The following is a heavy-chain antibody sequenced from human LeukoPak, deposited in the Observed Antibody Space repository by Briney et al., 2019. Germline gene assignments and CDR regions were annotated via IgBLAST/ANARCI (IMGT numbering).Heavy chain of an antibody. V-gene: IGHV1-69*04. Sequence: GASVKVSCKASGGTFSSYAISWVRQAPGQGLEWMGRIIPILGIANYAQKFQGRVTIIADKFTSTAYMELSSLRSEDTAVYYCAREVPNCGGDCSLFDYWGQGTLVTVSS. CDR2: IIPILGIA. J-gene: IGHJ4*02. D-gene: IGHD2-21*02. CDR3: AREVPNCGGDCSLFDY. CDR1: GGTFSSYA.